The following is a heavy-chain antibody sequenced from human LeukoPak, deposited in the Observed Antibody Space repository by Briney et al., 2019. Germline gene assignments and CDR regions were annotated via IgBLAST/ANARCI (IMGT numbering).Heavy chain of an antibody. J-gene: IGHJ4*02. V-gene: IGHV3-9*01. CDR1: GFSFDDYA. CDR3: AKGYSSSWSLPFDY. D-gene: IGHD6-13*01. CDR2: TSRNSGSI. Sequence: GGSLRLSCAASGFSFDDYAMHWVRQAPGKGLEWVSGTSRNSGSIGYADSVKGRFTISKDNVKNSLYLHMNTLRAEDTAFYYCAKGYSSSWSLPFDYRGQGTLVTVSS.